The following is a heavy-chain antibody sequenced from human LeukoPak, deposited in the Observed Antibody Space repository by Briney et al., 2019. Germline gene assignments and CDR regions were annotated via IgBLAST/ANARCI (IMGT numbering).Heavy chain of an antibody. D-gene: IGHD6-19*01. CDR3: ARPYASGWHTPFPLDS. Sequence: GGSLRLSCAASGFTFDRYSMHWVRQVPGKGLEWVGAISNFGSKTFYADSVQGRFTISRDNSNNTVDLQMSSLRPEDTTVYYCARPYASGWHTPFPLDSWGQGTLVTVSS. J-gene: IGHJ4*02. CDR2: ISNFGSKT. V-gene: IGHV3-30-3*01. CDR1: GFTFDRYS.